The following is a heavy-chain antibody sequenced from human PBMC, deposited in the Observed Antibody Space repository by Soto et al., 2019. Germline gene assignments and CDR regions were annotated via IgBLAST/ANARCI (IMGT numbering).Heavy chain of an antibody. Sequence: TLSLTCTVSGGSISSYYWSWIRQPPGKGLEWIGYIYYSGSTNYNPSLKSRVTISVDTSKNQFSLKLSSVTAADTAVYYCAREVTSMVRGNWFDPWGQGTLVTVSS. V-gene: IGHV4-59*01. CDR3: AREVTSMVRGNWFDP. J-gene: IGHJ5*02. CDR1: GGSISSYY. D-gene: IGHD3-10*01. CDR2: IYYSGST.